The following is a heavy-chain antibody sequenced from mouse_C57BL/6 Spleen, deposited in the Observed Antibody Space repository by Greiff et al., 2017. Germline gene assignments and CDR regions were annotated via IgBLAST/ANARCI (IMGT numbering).Heavy chain of an antibody. V-gene: IGHV7-1*01. Sequence: DVKLVESGGGLVQSGRSLRLSCATSGFTFSDFYMEWVRQAPGKGLEWIAASRNKANDYTTEYSASVKGRFIVSRDTSQSILYLQMNALRAEDTAIYYCARDAGPRPNYYAMDYWGQGTSVTVSS. D-gene: IGHD2-12*01. CDR2: SRNKANDYTT. J-gene: IGHJ4*01. CDR3: ARDAGPRPNYYAMDY. CDR1: GFTFSDFY.